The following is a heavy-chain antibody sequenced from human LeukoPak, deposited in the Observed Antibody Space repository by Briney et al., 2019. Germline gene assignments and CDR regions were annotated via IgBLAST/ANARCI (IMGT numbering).Heavy chain of an antibody. CDR1: GFTVSSNY. Sequence: PGGSLRLSCAASGFTVSSNYMSWVRQSPGKGLEGVSVIYSGGSTYYADSLKGRLTISRDNAKKSLYLQMNSLRAEDTAVYYCARGVDNHDILTGGMDVWGKGTTVTISS. D-gene: IGHD3-9*01. CDR3: ARGVDNHDILTGGMDV. CDR2: IYSGGST. J-gene: IGHJ6*04. V-gene: IGHV3-53*01.